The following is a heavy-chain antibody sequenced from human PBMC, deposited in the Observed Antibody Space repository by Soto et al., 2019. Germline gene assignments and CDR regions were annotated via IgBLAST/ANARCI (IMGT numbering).Heavy chain of an antibody. D-gene: IGHD5-12*01. CDR1: GYNFPSYW. CDR2: IYPGDSDS. Sequence: GESLKISCKGSGYNFPSYWIIWVRQMPGKGLEWMGIIYPGDSDSRYSPSFQGQVTISAEKSISTAYLQWCSLKASDTAMYYCASRKPRGYSGYGPLGDAFDIWGQGTMVTVSS. J-gene: IGHJ3*02. CDR3: ASRKPRGYSGYGPLGDAFDI. V-gene: IGHV5-51*01.